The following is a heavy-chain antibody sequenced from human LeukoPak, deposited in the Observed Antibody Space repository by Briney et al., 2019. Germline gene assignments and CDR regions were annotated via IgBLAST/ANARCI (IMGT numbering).Heavy chain of an antibody. D-gene: IGHD3-10*01. CDR2: INPSGDST. Sequence: ASVKVSCKASGYTFTSYYMHWVRQAPGQGLEWMGIINPSGDSTSYAQKFQGRVTMTRDMSTSTVYMELSSLRSEDTAVYFCATEGKMIRGVYTDYWGQGTLVTVSS. CDR1: GYTFTSYY. J-gene: IGHJ4*02. CDR3: ATEGKMIRGVYTDY. V-gene: IGHV1-46*01.